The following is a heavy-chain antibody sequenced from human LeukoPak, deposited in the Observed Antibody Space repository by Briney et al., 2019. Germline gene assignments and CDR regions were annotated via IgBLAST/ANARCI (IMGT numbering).Heavy chain of an antibody. CDR2: ISYDESNK. J-gene: IGHJ3*02. CDR3: TRHRVTQGYAFDI. Sequence: PGGSLRLSCAASGFTFSSSAMHWVRQAPGKGLEWVAVISYDESNKYYADSVKGRFTISRDNSKNTLYLQMNSLRAEDTAVYYCTRHRVTQGYAFDIWGQGTMVTVSS. D-gene: IGHD2-21*02. CDR1: GFTFSSSA. V-gene: IGHV3-30*03.